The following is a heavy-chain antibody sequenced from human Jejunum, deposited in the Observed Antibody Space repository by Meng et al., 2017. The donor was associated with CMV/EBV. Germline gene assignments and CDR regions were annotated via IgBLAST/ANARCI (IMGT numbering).Heavy chain of an antibody. J-gene: IGHJ5*02. Sequence: VSGGSMISKDWWSWVRQAPGKGLEWVGEIFRTGGTNYNPSLKSRVTISIDTSKNQFSLKVTSVTAADTAVYYCTRTGYSDSSGYHSTWGQGALVTVSS. CDR1: GGSMISKDW. D-gene: IGHD3-22*01. CDR3: TRTGYSDSSGYHST. CDR2: IFRTGGT. V-gene: IGHV4-4*02.